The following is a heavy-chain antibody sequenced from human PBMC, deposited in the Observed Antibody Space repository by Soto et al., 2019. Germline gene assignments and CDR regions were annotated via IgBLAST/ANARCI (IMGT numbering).Heavy chain of an antibody. Sequence: PGGSLRLSCAASGFTFSSYAMSRVRQAPGKGLEWVSSISGSGAYTYYADSVQGRFTISRDNSKNTLNLQMNSLRAEDTAVYYCARDRHPYSTKYYFDYWGQGTLVTVSS. CDR2: ISGSGAYT. CDR1: GFTFSSYA. J-gene: IGHJ4*02. D-gene: IGHD2-2*01. V-gene: IGHV3-23*01. CDR3: ARDRHPYSTKYYFDY.